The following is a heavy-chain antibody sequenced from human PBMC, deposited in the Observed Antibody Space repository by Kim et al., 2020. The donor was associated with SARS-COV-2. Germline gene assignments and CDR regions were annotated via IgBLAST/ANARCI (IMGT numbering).Heavy chain of an antibody. J-gene: IGHJ6*01. CDR3: ARDPYDILTGFRYYYYG. V-gene: IGHV4-38-2*02. CDR2: IYHSGST. Sequence: SETLSLTCTVSGYSISSGYYWGWFRQHPGKGLEWIGSIYHSGSTYYNPSPKSRVTILLDKSKNQFSLMLSSVTAADTAVYYCARDPYDILTGFRYYYYG. CDR1: GYSISSGYY. D-gene: IGHD3-9*01.